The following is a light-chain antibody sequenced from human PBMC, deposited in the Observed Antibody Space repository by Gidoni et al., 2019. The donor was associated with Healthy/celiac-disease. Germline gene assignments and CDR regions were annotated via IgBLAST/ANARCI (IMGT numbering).Light chain of an antibody. CDR3: SSYTSSSWVV. V-gene: IGLV2-14*01. CDR2: EVS. CDR1: SSDVGGYNY. Sequence: QSALTQPASVSGSPGQSITISCTGTSSDVGGYNYVSWYQQHPGKAPKLMIYEVSNRPSGVSNRFSGSKPGNTASLTISGLQAEDEADYYCSSYTSSSWVVFGGGTKLTVL. J-gene: IGLJ2*01.